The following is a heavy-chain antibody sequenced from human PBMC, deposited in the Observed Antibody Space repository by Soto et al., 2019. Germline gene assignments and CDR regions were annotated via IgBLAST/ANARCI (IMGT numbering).Heavy chain of an antibody. D-gene: IGHD3-3*01. Sequence: GGSLRLSCTASGFTFGDYAMSWFRQAPGKGLEWVGFIRSKAYGGTTEYAASVKGRFTISRDDSKSIAYLQMNSLKTEDTAVYYCTRGAYYDFWSGYYTGLFDPWGQGTLVTVSS. CDR3: TRGAYYDFWSGYYTGLFDP. CDR1: GFTFGDYA. V-gene: IGHV3-49*03. CDR2: IRSKAYGGTT. J-gene: IGHJ5*02.